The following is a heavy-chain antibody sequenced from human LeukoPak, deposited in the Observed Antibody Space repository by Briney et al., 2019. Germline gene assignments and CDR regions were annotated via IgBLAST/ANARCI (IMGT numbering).Heavy chain of an antibody. D-gene: IGHD2-21*02. CDR2: IHSTSGSI. CDR1: GFTFSNYH. J-gene: IGHJ4*02. V-gene: IGHV3-48*01. Sequence: GGSLRLSCAASGFTFSNYHMNRVRQAPGKGLEWLSYIHSTSGSIHYADSVKGRFTISRDNAKNSLYLQMNSLRAEDTAVYYCSRVVQDVTGADYWGQGALVIVSS. CDR3: SRVVQDVTGADY.